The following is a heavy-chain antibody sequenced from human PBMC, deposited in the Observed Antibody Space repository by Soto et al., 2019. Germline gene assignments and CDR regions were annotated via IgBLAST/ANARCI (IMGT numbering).Heavy chain of an antibody. Sequence: HPGGSLRLSCAASGFTFSSYGMHWVRQAPGKGLEWVAVISYDGSNKYYADSVKGRFTISRDNSKNTLYLQMNSLRAEDTAVYYCAKDGPLDIVVVPAAMPKNNYYYYYGMDVWGQGTTVTVSS. CDR1: GFTFSSYG. V-gene: IGHV3-30*18. CDR3: AKDGPLDIVVVPAAMPKNNYYYYYGMDV. D-gene: IGHD2-2*01. J-gene: IGHJ6*02. CDR2: ISYDGSNK.